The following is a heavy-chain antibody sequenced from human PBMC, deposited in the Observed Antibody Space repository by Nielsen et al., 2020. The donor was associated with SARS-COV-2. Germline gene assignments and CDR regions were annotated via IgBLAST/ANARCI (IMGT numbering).Heavy chain of an antibody. V-gene: IGHV3-53*01. CDR3: AKLPGRGRGYSYGDVGY. CDR2: IHNDGHT. J-gene: IGHJ4*02. D-gene: IGHD5-18*01. Sequence: GESLKISCAASGFSVSGNYMSWVRQAPGKGLEWVSVIHNDGHTNYADSVKGRFTISRDNSKNTLYLQMNSLRAEDTAVYYCAKLPGRGRGYSYGDVGYWGQGTLVTVSS. CDR1: GFSVSGNY.